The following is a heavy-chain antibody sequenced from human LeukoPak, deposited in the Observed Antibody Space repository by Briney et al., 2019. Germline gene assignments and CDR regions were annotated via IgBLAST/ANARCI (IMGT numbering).Heavy chain of an antibody. Sequence: SETLSLTCTVSGGSISSYYWSWIRQPPGKGLEWIGYIYYSGSTNYNPSLKSRVTISVDTSKNQFSVKLSSVTAADTAVYYCARGYPYYDILTGYSLDAFDIWGQGTMVTVSS. CDR2: IYYSGST. V-gene: IGHV4-59*01. CDR3: ARGYPYYDILTGYSLDAFDI. J-gene: IGHJ3*02. D-gene: IGHD3-9*01. CDR1: GGSISSYY.